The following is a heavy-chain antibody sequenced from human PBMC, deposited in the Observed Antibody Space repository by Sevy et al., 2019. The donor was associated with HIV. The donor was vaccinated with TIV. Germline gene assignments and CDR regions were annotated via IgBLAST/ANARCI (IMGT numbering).Heavy chain of an antibody. J-gene: IGHJ3*01. D-gene: IGHD3-22*01. CDR1: GFTFNTHA. CDR2: ISATGSST. Sequence: GGSLRLSCAASGFTFNTHAMNWVRQAPGKGLEWVSVISATGSSTYYADSVKGRFTISRDNSKNTLYLQMKSLTADDTAVYYCAKALNPALESMIEVIFRTLKGFDVWGQGTKVTVSS. V-gene: IGHV3-23*01. CDR3: AKALNPALESMIEVIFRTLKGFDV.